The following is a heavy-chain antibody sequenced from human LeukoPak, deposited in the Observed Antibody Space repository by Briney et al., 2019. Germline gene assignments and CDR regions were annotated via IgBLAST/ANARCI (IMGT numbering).Heavy chain of an antibody. CDR3: ATDSGFSAVRGVRDYSYGMDV. CDR1: GYTLTELS. J-gene: IGHJ6*02. CDR2: FDPEDGET. D-gene: IGHD3-10*01. Sequence: ASVKVSCKVSGYTLTELSMHWVRQAPGKGLEWMGGFDPEDGETIYAQKFQGRVTMTEDTSTDTAYMELSSLRSEDTAVYYCATDSGFSAVRGVRDYSYGMDVWGQGTTVTVSS. V-gene: IGHV1-24*01.